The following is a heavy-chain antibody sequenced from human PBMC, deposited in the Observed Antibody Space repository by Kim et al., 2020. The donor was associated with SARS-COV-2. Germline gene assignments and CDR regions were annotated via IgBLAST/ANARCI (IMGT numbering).Heavy chain of an antibody. CDR2: ISGSGGST. D-gene: IGHD1-1*01. V-gene: IGHV3-23*01. CDR3: AKGGGTGITLDYYYMDV. CDR1: GFTFSSYA. Sequence: GSLRLSCAASGFTFSSYAMSWVRQAPGKGLEWVSAISGSGGSTYYADSVKGRFTISRDNSKNTLYLQMNSLRAEDTAVYYCAKGGGTGITLDYYYMDVWGKGTTVTVSS. J-gene: IGHJ6*03.